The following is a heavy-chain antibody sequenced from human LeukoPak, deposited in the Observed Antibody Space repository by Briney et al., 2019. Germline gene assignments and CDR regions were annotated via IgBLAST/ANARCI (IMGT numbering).Heavy chain of an antibody. V-gene: IGHV4-39*07. Sequence: PSETLSLTCTVSGGSISSSSYYWGWIRQPPGKGLEWIGSIYYSGSTYYNPSLKSRVTISVDTSKNQFSLKLSSVTAADAAVYYCASDEYSPSDYWGQGTLVTVSS. CDR1: GGSISSSSYY. D-gene: IGHD6-6*01. J-gene: IGHJ4*02. CDR3: ASDEYSPSDY. CDR2: IYYSGST.